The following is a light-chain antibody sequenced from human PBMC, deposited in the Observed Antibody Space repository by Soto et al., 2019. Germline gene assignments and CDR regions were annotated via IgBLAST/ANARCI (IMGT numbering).Light chain of an antibody. CDR3: ISYTVSRSYV. V-gene: IGLV2-14*01. CDR2: SVS. Sequence: QSVLTQPASVSGSPGQSITISCSGTSSYIGAYDHVAWFQQFPGKTPKLVIYSVSNRPSGVSYRFSGSKSGNTASLTISGLQADDEADYYCISYTVSRSYVFGPGTKLTVL. J-gene: IGLJ1*01. CDR1: SSYIGAYDH.